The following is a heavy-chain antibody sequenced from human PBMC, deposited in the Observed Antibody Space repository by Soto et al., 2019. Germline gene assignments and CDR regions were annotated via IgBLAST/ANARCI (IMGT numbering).Heavy chain of an antibody. CDR3: ARDRLPVLIKLEYYFDY. J-gene: IGHJ4*02. Sequence: GGSLRLSCAASGFTFSSYAMHWVRQAPGKGLEWVAVISYDGSNKYYADSVKGRFTISRDNSKNTLYLQMNSLRAEDTAVYYCARDRLPVLIKLEYYFDYWGQGTLVTVSS. D-gene: IGHD1-1*01. CDR2: ISYDGSNK. CDR1: GFTFSSYA. V-gene: IGHV3-30-3*01.